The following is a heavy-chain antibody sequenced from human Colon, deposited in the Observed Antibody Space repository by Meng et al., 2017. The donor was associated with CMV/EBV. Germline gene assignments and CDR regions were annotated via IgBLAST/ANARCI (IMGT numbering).Heavy chain of an antibody. Sequence: ASVKVSCKASGYSFTGQYMHWVRQAPGQGLEWMGRIKPNSHDTHYAQKFRDRITMTSDTSTATVYLEVRGLGSDDTSIYYCAREADFDFWSVHPAFQYWGQGTLVTVSS. CDR3: AREADFDFWSVHPAFQY. D-gene: IGHD3-3*01. CDR1: GYSFTGQY. J-gene: IGHJ4*02. V-gene: IGHV1-2*02. CDR2: IKPNSHDT.